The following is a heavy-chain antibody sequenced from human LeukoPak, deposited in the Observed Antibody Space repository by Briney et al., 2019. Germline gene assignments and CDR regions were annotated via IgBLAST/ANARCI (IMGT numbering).Heavy chain of an antibody. CDR1: GFTFNSYG. CDR3: ARDSNWYPVDY. Sequence: GGSLRLSCAASGFTFNSYGMHWVRQAPGKGLEWVANIKPDGSEENYVDSVKGRFTISRDNAKNSLYLQINSLRVEDTAVYYCARDSNWYPVDYWGQGTLVTVSS. D-gene: IGHD4-11*01. V-gene: IGHV3-7*01. J-gene: IGHJ4*02. CDR2: IKPDGSEE.